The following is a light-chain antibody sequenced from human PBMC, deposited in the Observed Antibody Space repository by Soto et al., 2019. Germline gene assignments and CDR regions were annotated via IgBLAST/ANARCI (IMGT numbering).Light chain of an antibody. J-gene: IGKJ1*01. V-gene: IGKV3-20*01. CDR1: QSVSSSW. CDR3: QQYGGPPWT. Sequence: EILLTQSPGTLSLSPGERANLSCRASQSVSSSWLAWYQQKPGQAPRLLIYGASSRATGVPDRFSGSGSGTDFTLTITRLEPEDSAVFYCQQYGGPPWTFGQGTKVEIK. CDR2: GAS.